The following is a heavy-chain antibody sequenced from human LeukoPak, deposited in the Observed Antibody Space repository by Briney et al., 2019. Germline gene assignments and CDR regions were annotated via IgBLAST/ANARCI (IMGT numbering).Heavy chain of an antibody. CDR1: GYTFTGYY. CDR3: ARGSGWGGTTNYYYYYGMDV. Sequence: GASVKVSCKASGYTFTGYYMHWVRQAPGQGLEWMGWINPNSGGTNYAQNFQGWVTMTRDTSISTAYMELSRLRSDDTAVYYCARGSGWGGTTNYYYYYGMDVWGQGTTVTVSS. D-gene: IGHD6-19*01. J-gene: IGHJ6*02. V-gene: IGHV1-2*04. CDR2: INPNSGGT.